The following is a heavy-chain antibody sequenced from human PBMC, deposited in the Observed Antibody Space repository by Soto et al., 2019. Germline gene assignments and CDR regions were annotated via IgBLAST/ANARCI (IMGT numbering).Heavy chain of an antibody. V-gene: IGHV3-43*01. CDR3: AKQPASYYYYGMDV. CDR1: GFTFDDYT. CDR2: ISWDGGST. J-gene: IGHJ6*02. Sequence: GSLRLSCAASGFTFDDYTMHWVRQAPGKGLEWVSLISWDGGSTYYADSVKGRFTISRDNSKNSLYLQMNSLRTEDTALYYCAKQPASYYYYGMDVWGQGTTVTVSS.